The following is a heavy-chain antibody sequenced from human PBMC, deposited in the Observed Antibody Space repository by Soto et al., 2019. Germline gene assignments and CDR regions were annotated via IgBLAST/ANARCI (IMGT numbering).Heavy chain of an antibody. CDR3: ARARRDIVVVVAASTFDY. Sequence: GGSLRLSXAASGFTFSSYEMNWVRQAPGKGLEWVSYISSSGSTIYYADSVKGRFTISRDNAKNSLYLQMNSLRAEDTAVYYRARARRDIVVVVAASTFDYWGQGTLVTVSS. V-gene: IGHV3-48*03. D-gene: IGHD2-15*01. J-gene: IGHJ4*02. CDR2: ISSSGSTI. CDR1: GFTFSSYE.